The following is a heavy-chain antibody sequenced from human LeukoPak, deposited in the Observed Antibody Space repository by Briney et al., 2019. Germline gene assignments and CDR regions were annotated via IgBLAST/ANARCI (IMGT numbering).Heavy chain of an antibody. CDR1: GGSISSYY. V-gene: IGHV4-59*08. J-gene: IGHJ6*02. CDR2: IYYNGST. CDR3: ARRGYSSGWSYGMDV. Sequence: SETLSLTCTVSGGSISSYYWSWIRQPPGKGLEWIGYIYYNGSTNYNPSLKSRVTISVDTSKNQFSLKLSSVTAADTAVYYCARRGYSSGWSYGMDVWGQGTTVTVSS. D-gene: IGHD6-19*01.